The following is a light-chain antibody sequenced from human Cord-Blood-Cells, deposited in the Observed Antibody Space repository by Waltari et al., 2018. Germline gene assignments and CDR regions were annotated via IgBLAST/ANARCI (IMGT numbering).Light chain of an antibody. CDR3: CSYAGSYTFVV. Sequence: QSALTQPRSVSGSPGQSSTISCTGTSSDVGGYNYASWYQQHPGKAPKLMIYDVSKRPSGVPVRFSGSKSGNTASLTISGLQAEDEADYYCCSYAGSYTFVVFGGGTKLTVL. CDR1: SSDVGGYNY. CDR2: DVS. V-gene: IGLV2-11*01. J-gene: IGLJ2*01.